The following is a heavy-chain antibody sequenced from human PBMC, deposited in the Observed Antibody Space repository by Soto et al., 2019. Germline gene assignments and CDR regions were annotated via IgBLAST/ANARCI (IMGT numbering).Heavy chain of an antibody. Sequence: QVQLVQSGGEVTKPGASVKVSCKSSGYTFTSYGVSWVRQARGQGLEWLGWISVYTGNTKQAQKFQDWVTLTTEASTSTAYLELRNLGADDTAVYYCARDRCTTDKCYTHHFDVWGQGTTVTVSS. J-gene: IGHJ6*02. D-gene: IGHD2-8*01. V-gene: IGHV1-18*04. CDR3: ARDRCTTDKCYTHHFDV. CDR2: ISVYTGNT. CDR1: GYTFTSYG.